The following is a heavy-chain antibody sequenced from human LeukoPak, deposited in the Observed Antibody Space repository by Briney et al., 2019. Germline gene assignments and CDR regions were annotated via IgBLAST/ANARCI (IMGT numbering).Heavy chain of an antibody. Sequence: SETLSLTCTVSGGSISSYYWSWIRQPPGKGLEWIGYIYYSGSTNYNPSLKSRVTISVDTSKNQFSLKLSSVTAADTAVYYCARLTTVVRDYWGQGTLVTVSS. V-gene: IGHV4-59*01. CDR1: GGSISSYY. J-gene: IGHJ4*02. D-gene: IGHD4-23*01. CDR2: IYYSGST. CDR3: ARLTTVVRDY.